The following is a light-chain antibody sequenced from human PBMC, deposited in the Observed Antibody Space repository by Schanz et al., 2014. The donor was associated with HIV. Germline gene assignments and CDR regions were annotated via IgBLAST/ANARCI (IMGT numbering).Light chain of an antibody. CDR1: SSDVGGYNY. J-gene: IGLJ3*02. Sequence: QSALTQPASVSGSPGQSITISCTGTSSDVGGYNYVSWYQQHPGKAPKLMIYDVSNRPSGVSNRFSGSKSGNTASLTISGLQAEDEADYYCSSFAGSNTPWVFGGGTKLTVL. V-gene: IGLV2-14*03. CDR2: DVS. CDR3: SSFAGSNTPWV.